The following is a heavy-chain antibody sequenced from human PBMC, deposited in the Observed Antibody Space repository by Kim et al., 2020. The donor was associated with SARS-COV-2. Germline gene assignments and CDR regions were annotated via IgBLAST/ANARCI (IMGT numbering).Heavy chain of an antibody. CDR2: INHSGST. V-gene: IGHV4-34*01. CDR1: GGSFSGYY. D-gene: IGHD3-16*01. CDR3: ARARMGYYYYYGMDV. Sequence: SETLSLTCAVYGGSFSGYYWSWIRQPPGKGLEWIGEINHSGSTNYNPSLKSRVTISVDTSKNQFSLKLSSVTAADTAVYYCARARMGYYYYYGMDVWGQGTTVTVSS. J-gene: IGHJ6*02.